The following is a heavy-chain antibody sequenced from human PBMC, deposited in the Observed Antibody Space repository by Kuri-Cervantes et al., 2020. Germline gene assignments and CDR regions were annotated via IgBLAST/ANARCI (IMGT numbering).Heavy chain of an antibody. D-gene: IGHD3-22*01. Sequence: GESLKISCAASGFTFSNAWMSWVRQAPRKGLEWVGRIKSKTDGGTTDYAAPVKGRFTISRDDSKNTLYLQMNSLKTEDTAVYYCTTPQNYYDSSDHFDYWGQGTLVTVSS. CDR2: IKSKTDGGTT. J-gene: IGHJ4*02. CDR1: GFTFSNAW. V-gene: IGHV3-15*01. CDR3: TTPQNYYDSSDHFDY.